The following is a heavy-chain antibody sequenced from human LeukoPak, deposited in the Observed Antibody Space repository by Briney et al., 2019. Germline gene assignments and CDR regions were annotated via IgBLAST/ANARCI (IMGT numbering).Heavy chain of an antibody. J-gene: IGHJ4*02. D-gene: IGHD1-26*01. Sequence: GGSLRLSCAASGFTFSSYTMNWVRQAPGKGLEWVSYITSGSGTIYYADSVNGRFTISRDNAKNSLYLQMNSLRAEDTAVYYCVRIWEGAYWGQGTLVTVSS. V-gene: IGHV3-48*01. CDR2: ITSGSGTI. CDR3: VRIWEGAY. CDR1: GFTFSSYT.